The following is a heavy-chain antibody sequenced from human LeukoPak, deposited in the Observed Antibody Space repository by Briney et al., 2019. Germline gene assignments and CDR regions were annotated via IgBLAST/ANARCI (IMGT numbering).Heavy chain of an antibody. D-gene: IGHD6-19*01. Sequence: LRLSCAASGFTFDDHTMHWVRQAPGKGLEWVSGINSKSTTIGYADSVKGRFTISRDNAKKSLYLHMNRLRPEDTALYFCANSFSGAGMNDALDVCGQGTTVTVAS. CDR3: ANSFSGAGMNDALDV. CDR1: GFTFDDHT. CDR2: INSKSTTI. J-gene: IGHJ6*02. V-gene: IGHV3-9*01.